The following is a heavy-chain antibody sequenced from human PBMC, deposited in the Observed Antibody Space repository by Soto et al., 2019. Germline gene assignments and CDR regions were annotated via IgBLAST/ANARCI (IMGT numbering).Heavy chain of an antibody. Sequence: PGGSLRLSCAASGFTFSSYGMHWVRQAPGKGLEWVAVIWYDGSNKYYADSVKGRFTISRDNSKNTLYLQMNSLRAEDTAVYYCARDARPDDSSGYLDYWGQGTLVTVSS. CDR3: ARDARPDDSSGYLDY. CDR2: IWYDGSNK. J-gene: IGHJ4*02. D-gene: IGHD3-22*01. V-gene: IGHV3-33*01. CDR1: GFTFSSYG.